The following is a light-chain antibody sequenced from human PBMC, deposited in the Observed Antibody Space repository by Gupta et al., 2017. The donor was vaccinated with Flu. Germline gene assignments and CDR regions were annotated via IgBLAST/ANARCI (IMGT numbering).Light chain of an antibody. Sequence: CGSSSGTVTSGHYPYWFQQTPGQAPRTLISATSNTHSWTPARFSGSLLGGKAALTLSGAPPEDEADSYCLLSYRGSVLFGGGTKLTVL. CDR1: SGTVTSGHY. CDR3: LLSYRGSVL. CDR2: ATS. J-gene: IGLJ2*01. V-gene: IGLV7-46*01.